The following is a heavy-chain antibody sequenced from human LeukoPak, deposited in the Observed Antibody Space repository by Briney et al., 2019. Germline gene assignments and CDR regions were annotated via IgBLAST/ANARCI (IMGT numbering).Heavy chain of an antibody. D-gene: IGHD2-15*01. CDR3: ARVRAPRGRDIVVVVAATDHASYYYYGMDV. CDR1: GFTFSSYE. CDR2: ITSSGDTI. Sequence: GGSLRLSCVASGFTFSSYEMNWVRQAPGKGLEWVAYITSSGDTIFNADSVKGRFTISRDNAKNSLYLQMNSLRDEDTAVYYCARVRAPRGRDIVVVVAATDHASYYYYGMDVWGQGTTVTVSS. J-gene: IGHJ6*02. V-gene: IGHV3-48*03.